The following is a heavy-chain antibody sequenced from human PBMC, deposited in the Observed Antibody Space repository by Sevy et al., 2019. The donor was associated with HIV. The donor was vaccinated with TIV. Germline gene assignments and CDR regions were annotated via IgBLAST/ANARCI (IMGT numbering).Heavy chain of an antibody. CDR2: ISYDESTK. V-gene: IGHV3-30*03. J-gene: IGHJ4*01. Sequence: GGSLRLSCEVSGFTLSTHVMHWVRQAPGKGLDWVAAISYDESTKYYADSVKGRFTISRDNSKNSLFLQMKSLTPEDTAVYYCARDPRLYGDNVEGFDSWGQEPWSPSPQ. CDR1: GFTLSTHV. D-gene: IGHD4-17*01. CDR3: ARDPRLYGDNVEGFDS.